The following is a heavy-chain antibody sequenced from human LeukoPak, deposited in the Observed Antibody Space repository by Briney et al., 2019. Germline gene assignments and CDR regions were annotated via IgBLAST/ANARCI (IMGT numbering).Heavy chain of an antibody. D-gene: IGHD1-26*01. CDR2: TYYSGST. J-gene: IGHJ4*02. CDR1: GGSISSYY. V-gene: IGHV4-59*01. CDR3: ARDGVGAGEGFDY. Sequence: SETLSLTCTVSGGSISSYYWSWIRQPPGKGLERIGYTYYSGSTNYNPSLKSRVTISVDTSKNQFSLKLSSVTAADTAVYYCARDGVGAGEGFDYRGQGTLVTVSS.